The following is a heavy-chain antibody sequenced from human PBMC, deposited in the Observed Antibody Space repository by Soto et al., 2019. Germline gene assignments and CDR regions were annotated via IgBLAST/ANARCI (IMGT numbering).Heavy chain of an antibody. D-gene: IGHD3-16*01. Sequence: QLQLQESGSGLVKPSQTLSLTCAVSGGSISSGGYSWSWIRQPPGKGLEWIGYIYDSGSTYYNPSLKRRVTISVDRSKNQFSLKLSSVTAADTAVYYCARSGPNTRGWFDPWGQGTLVTVSS. CDR3: ARSGPNTRGWFDP. J-gene: IGHJ5*02. CDR1: GGSISSGGYS. CDR2: IYDSGST. V-gene: IGHV4-30-2*01.